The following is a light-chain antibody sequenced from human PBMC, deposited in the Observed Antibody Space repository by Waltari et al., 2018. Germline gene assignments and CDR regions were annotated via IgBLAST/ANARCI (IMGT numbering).Light chain of an antibody. CDR1: QSVGSN. CDR2: GAS. V-gene: IGKV3-15*01. Sequence: EIVLTQSPATLSVSPGERVTPPCRASQSVGSNLAWYQQTPGQAPRLVIYGASTRASGFPARFSGSGSGTEFTLTISSLQSEDFAVYYCQQYSDWPPLTFGGGTKVEIK. CDR3: QQYSDWPPLT. J-gene: IGKJ4*01.